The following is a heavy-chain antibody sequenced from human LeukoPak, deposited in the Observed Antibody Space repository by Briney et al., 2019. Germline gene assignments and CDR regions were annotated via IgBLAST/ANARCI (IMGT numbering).Heavy chain of an antibody. Sequence: GGSLRLSCAASGFTFSSYSMNWVRQAPGKGLEWVSYISSSSSTIYYADSVKGRFTISRDNSKNTLYLQMNSLRAEDTAVYYCAKDGRRYDSSGYFTDYWGQGTLVTVSS. D-gene: IGHD3-22*01. CDR3: AKDGRRYDSSGYFTDY. V-gene: IGHV3-48*01. CDR1: GFTFSSYS. J-gene: IGHJ4*02. CDR2: ISSSSSTI.